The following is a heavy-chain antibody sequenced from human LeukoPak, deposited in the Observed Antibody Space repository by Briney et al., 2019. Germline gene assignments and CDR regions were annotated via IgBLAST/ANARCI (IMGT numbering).Heavy chain of an antibody. CDR2: INPNSGGT. CDR1: GYTFTGYY. D-gene: IGHD2-2*01. J-gene: IGHJ5*02. CDR3: ARSVVPAAKGRANNWFDP. V-gene: IGHV1-2*02. Sequence: ASVKVSCKASGYTFTGYYMHWVRQAPGQGLEWMGWINPNSGGTNYAQKFQGRVTMTRDTSISTAYMELSRLRSDDTAVYYCARSVVPAAKGRANNWFDPWGQGTLVTVSS.